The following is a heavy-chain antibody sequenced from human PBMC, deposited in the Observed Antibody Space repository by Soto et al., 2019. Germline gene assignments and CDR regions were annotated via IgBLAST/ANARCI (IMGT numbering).Heavy chain of an antibody. V-gene: IGHV5-51*01. CDR2: IYPGDSDT. J-gene: IGHJ6*02. Sequence: PGESLKISCKGSGYSFTSYWIGWVRQMPGKGLERMGIIYPGDSDTRYSPSFQGQVTISADKSISTAYLQWSSLKASDTAMYYCARLITYYDILTGYYHYYYGMDVWGQGTTVTVSS. D-gene: IGHD3-9*01. CDR1: GYSFTSYW. CDR3: ARLITYYDILTGYYHYYYGMDV.